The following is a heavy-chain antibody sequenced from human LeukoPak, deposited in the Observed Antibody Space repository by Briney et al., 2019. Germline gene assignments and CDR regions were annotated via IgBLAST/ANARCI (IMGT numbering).Heavy chain of an antibody. CDR1: VGSISSSNYY. Sequence: SETLSLTCTVSVGSISSSNYYWGWMRQSPGKGLEWIGSIYYSGSTYYNPSLKSRVTISLDTSKNQFSLKLSSVTAADTAVYYCARRTVDYWGQGTLVTVSS. CDR2: IYYSGST. D-gene: IGHD1-14*01. CDR3: ARRTVDY. V-gene: IGHV4-39*07. J-gene: IGHJ4*02.